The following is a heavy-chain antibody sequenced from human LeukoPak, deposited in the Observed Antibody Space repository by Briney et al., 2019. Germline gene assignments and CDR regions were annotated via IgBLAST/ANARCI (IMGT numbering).Heavy chain of an antibody. CDR1: GFTFSSYG. D-gene: IGHD6-6*01. CDR3: AREGGYSSSYYFDY. V-gene: IGHV3-23*01. CDR2: ISGSGGST. Sequence: PGGSLRLSCAASGFTFSSYGMSWVRQAPGKGLEWVSAISGSGGSTYYADSVKGRFTISRDNSKNTLYLQMNSLRAEDTALYYCAREGGYSSSYYFDYWGQGTLVTVSS. J-gene: IGHJ4*02.